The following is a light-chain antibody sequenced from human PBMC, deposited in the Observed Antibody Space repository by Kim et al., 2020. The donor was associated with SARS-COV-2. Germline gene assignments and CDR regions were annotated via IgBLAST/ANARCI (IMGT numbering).Light chain of an antibody. CDR2: EAS. CDR3: QQYENLPYT. V-gene: IGKV1-33*01. Sequence: SAAVGDRVIITCQASLDINNYLNWDQQKPGKAPKLLIYEASNLETGVPSRFGGSGSGKDFSFIISSLQPEDIATYYCQQYENLPYTFGQGTKLEI. J-gene: IGKJ2*01. CDR1: LDINNY.